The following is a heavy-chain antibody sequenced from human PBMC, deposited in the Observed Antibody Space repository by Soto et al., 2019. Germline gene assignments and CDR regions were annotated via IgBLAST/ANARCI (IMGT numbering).Heavy chain of an antibody. J-gene: IGHJ6*02. Sequence: GGSLRLSCAASGFTFSSYGMHWVRQAPGKGLEWVAVIWYDGSNKYYADSVKGRFTISRDNSKNTLYLQMNSLRAEDTAVYYCARGAAGHYYYGMDVWGQGTTVTVSS. D-gene: IGHD6-13*01. CDR3: ARGAAGHYYYGMDV. V-gene: IGHV3-33*01. CDR1: GFTFSSYG. CDR2: IWYDGSNK.